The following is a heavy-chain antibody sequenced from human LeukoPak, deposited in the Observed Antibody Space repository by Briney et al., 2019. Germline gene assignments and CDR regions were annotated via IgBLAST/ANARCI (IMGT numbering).Heavy chain of an antibody. CDR1: GGSISSSSYY. CDR2: IYYSGST. CDR3: ARLLRDYYYGMDV. Sequence: SETLSLTCTVSGGSISSSSYYWGWIRQPPGTGRGWFGSIYYSGSTYYTPSLNSRVTISVDTSKHQFSLKLSSVTAADTAVYYCARLLRDYYYGMDVWGQGTTVAVSS. J-gene: IGHJ6*02. D-gene: IGHD2-15*01. V-gene: IGHV4-39*01.